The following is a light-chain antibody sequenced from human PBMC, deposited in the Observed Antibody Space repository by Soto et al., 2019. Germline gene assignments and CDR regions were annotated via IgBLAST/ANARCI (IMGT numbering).Light chain of an antibody. J-gene: IGLJ3*02. Sequence: QSVLTQPPSVSAAPGQKVTISCSGNSSNIGNNYVSWYQQLPGTAPKLLIYDNNERPSGIPDRFSGSKSGTSATLGITGLQTGDEADYYCGTWDGSLSAGVFGGGTSSPS. CDR3: GTWDGSLSAGV. V-gene: IGLV1-51*01. CDR1: SSNIGNNY. CDR2: DNN.